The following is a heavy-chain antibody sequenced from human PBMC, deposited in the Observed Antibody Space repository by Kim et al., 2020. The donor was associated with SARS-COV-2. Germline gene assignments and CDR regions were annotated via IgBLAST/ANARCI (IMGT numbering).Heavy chain of an antibody. Sequence: ASVKVSCKASGYTFTSYDINWVRQATGQGLEWMGWMNPNSGNTGYAQKFQGRVTMTRNTSISTAYMELSSLRSEDTAVYYCARAKQYGSGSKYYYGMDVWGQGTTVTVSS. D-gene: IGHD3-10*01. J-gene: IGHJ6*02. V-gene: IGHV1-8*01. CDR3: ARAKQYGSGSKYYYGMDV. CDR2: MNPNSGNT. CDR1: GYTFTSYD.